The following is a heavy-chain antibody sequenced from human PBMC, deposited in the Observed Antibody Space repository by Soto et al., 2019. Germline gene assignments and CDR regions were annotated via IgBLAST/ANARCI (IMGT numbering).Heavy chain of an antibody. D-gene: IGHD6-6*01. V-gene: IGHV1-69*06. J-gene: IGHJ5*02. CDR3: AREHSSPYLFDP. CDR1: GDTFSSYA. Sequence: QVQLVQSGAEVKKPGSSVKVSCKASGDTFSSYAISWVRQAPGQGLEWMGGIIPIFGTANYAQKFQGRVTITADKSTRTAYMELSSLRSEDTAVYYCAREHSSPYLFDPWGQGTLVTVSS. CDR2: IIPIFGTA.